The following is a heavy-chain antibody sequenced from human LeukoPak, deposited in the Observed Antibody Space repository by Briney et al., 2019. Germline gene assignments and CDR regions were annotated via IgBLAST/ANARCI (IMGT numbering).Heavy chain of an antibody. Sequence: GGSLRLSCAASGFTFSSHWMSWVRQAPGKGLEWVANIKKDGSEKYYVDSVKGRFTISRDNAKTSLYLHMNSLRAEDTAVYYCAELGITMIGGVWGKGTTVTISS. J-gene: IGHJ6*04. CDR3: AELGITMIGGV. CDR2: IKKDGSEK. CDR1: GFTFSSHW. V-gene: IGHV3-7*01. D-gene: IGHD3-10*02.